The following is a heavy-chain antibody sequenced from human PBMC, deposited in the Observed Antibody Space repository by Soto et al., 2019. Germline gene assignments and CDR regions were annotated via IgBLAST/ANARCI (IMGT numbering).Heavy chain of an antibody. V-gene: IGHV1-58*01. CDR3: AADPLPLAHYYSCSAMDV. CDR1: GFTVTSSA. Sequence: ASVKVSCKASGFTVTSSAVQWVRQARGQRLEGIGWIVVGSGNTNYAQKFQERVTITRDMSTSTAYMELSSLRSEDTAVYSCAADPLPLAHYYSCSAMDVWGQGTTVTVS. CDR2: IVVGSGNT. J-gene: IGHJ6*02.